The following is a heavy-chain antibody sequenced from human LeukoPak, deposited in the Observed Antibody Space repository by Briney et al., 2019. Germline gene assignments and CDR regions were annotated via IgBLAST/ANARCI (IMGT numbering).Heavy chain of an antibody. D-gene: IGHD1-1*01. CDR2: IYYSGST. J-gene: IGHJ4*02. CDR3: ARGVPGSVDY. Sequence: SETLSLTCTVSGGSISSYYWSWIRQPPGKGLEWIGYIYYSGSTNYNPSLKSRVTISVDTSKSQFSLKLSSVTAADTVVYYCARGVPGSVDYWGQGTLVTVSS. CDR1: GGSISSYY. V-gene: IGHV4-59*01.